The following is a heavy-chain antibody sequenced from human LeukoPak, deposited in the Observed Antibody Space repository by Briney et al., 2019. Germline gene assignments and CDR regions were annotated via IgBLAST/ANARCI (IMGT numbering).Heavy chain of an antibody. CDR2: IASDGRDK. J-gene: IGHJ4*02. CDR1: GFTVNIYG. V-gene: IGHV3-30*18. Sequence: GGSLRPSCAPSGFTVNIYGMHWVRQAPGKRLEWVAVIASDGRDKKYADSVKVGFTITRDNSKSTLYLQMNSLRAEDTAVYYCAKDGARGAAKYYFDYWGQATLVTVSS. D-gene: IGHD6-13*01. CDR3: AKDGARGAAKYYFDY.